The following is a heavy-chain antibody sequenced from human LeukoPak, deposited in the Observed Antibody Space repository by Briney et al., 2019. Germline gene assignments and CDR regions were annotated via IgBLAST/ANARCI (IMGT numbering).Heavy chain of an antibody. CDR2: INQDGGEI. CDR3: VRAHHPGGWFDP. Sequence: GGSLRLSCAASGFTFSSSWMAWVRQAPGKGLEWVASINQDGGEIHYVDSVKGRFTISRDNAKNSLYLQMNSLTAEDTAVHYCVRAHHPGGWFDPWGQGTLVTVSS. J-gene: IGHJ5*02. CDR1: GFTFSSSW. V-gene: IGHV3-7*04. D-gene: IGHD3-10*01.